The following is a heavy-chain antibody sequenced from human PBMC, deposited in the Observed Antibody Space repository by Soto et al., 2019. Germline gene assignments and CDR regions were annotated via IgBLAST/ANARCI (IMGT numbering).Heavy chain of an antibody. CDR1: GFTFSGYA. V-gene: IGHV3-23*01. CDR3: GKSTEFYYYTMDV. Sequence: GGSLRLSCAASGFTFSGYAMTWVRQAPGKGLEWVSSITGSGTSTYYADSVKGRFIISRDNSKNTVSLQMNSLRADDTAVYYSGKSTEFYYYTMDVWGQGTTVTVSS. CDR2: ITGSGTST. J-gene: IGHJ6*02.